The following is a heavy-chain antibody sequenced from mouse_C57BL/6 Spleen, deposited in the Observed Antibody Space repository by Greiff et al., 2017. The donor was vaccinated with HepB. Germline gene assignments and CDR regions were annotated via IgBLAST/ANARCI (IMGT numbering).Heavy chain of an antibody. V-gene: IGHV1-85*01. Sequence: VKLQESGPELVKPGASVKLSCKASGYTFTSYDINWVKQRPGQGLEWIGWIYPRDGSTKYNEKFKGKATLTVDTSSSTAYMELHSLTSEDSAVYFCARSRRYDGYYAWFAYWGQGTLVTVSA. CDR3: ARSRRYDGYYAWFAY. CDR2: IYPRDGST. D-gene: IGHD2-3*01. CDR1: GYTFTSYD. J-gene: IGHJ3*01.